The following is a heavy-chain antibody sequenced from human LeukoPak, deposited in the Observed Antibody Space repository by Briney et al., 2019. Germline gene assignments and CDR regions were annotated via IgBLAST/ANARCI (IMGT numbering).Heavy chain of an antibody. V-gene: IGHV4-31*03. CDR2: IYYSGST. J-gene: IGHJ5*02. CDR3: ARESPSRVNWFDP. Sequence: PSETLPLTCTVSGGSISSGGYYWSWIRQHPGKGLEWIGYIYYSGSTYYNPSLKSRVTISVDTSKNQFSLKLSSVIAADTAVYYCARESPSRVNWFDPWGQGTLVTVSS. CDR1: GGSISSGGYY.